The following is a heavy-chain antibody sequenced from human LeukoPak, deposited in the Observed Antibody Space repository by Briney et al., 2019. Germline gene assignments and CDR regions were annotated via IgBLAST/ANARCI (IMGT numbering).Heavy chain of an antibody. J-gene: IGHJ4*02. Sequence: SETLSLTCTVSGGSISGSSHYWGWIRQPPGMGLEWIGNIYYTGSTNYNPSLKSRVTLSVDLSENHISLRLTSVTAADTAVYYCAREGGFYRPLDYSGQGTLVTVSS. V-gene: IGHV4-39*07. CDR3: AREGGFYRPLDY. CDR2: IYYTGST. D-gene: IGHD3-3*01. CDR1: GGSISGSSHY.